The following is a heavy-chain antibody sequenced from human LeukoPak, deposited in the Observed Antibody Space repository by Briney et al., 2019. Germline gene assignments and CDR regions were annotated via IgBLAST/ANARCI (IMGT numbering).Heavy chain of an antibody. V-gene: IGHV1-46*01. D-gene: IGHD3-10*01. CDR1: GYTFTSYY. CDR2: INPSGGST. CDR3: AREGGSGSYYPHYYYYYYMDV. Sequence: GASVKVSCKASGYTFTSYYMHWVRQAPGQGLEWMGIINPSGGSTSYAQKFQGRVTMTRDTSTSTVYMELSSLRSEDTAVYYCAREGGSGSYYPHYYYYYYMDVWGKGTTVTISS. J-gene: IGHJ6*03.